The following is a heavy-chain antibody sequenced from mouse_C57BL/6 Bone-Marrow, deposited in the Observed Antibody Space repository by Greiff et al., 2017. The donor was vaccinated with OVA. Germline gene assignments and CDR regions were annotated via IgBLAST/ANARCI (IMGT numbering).Heavy chain of an antibody. D-gene: IGHD3-1*01. V-gene: IGHV1-64*01. Sequence: VQLQQPGAELVKPGASVKLSCKASGYTFTSYWMHWVKQRPGQGLEWIGMIHPNSGSTNYNEKFKSKATLTVDKSSSTAYMQLRSLTSENSAVYYCARPAGGNAMDYWGQGTSVTVSS. CDR1: GYTFTSYW. CDR2: IHPNSGST. J-gene: IGHJ4*01. CDR3: ARPAGGNAMDY.